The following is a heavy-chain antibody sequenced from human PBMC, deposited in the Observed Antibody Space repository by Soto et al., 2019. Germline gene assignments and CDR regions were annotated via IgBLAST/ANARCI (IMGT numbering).Heavy chain of an antibody. CDR1: GRSVSNYY. CDR3: ARQRPTDGRWEFANYYGMDV. CDR2: IYYSGAR. Sequence: SETLSLTCNVSGRSVSNYYWSWIRQTPGKGLEWIGYIYYSGARSYNPSLKSRVTISVDTSKNQFSLKLSSVTAADTAVYYCARQRPTDGRWEFANYYGMDVWGQGTPVTVSS. D-gene: IGHD1-26*01. V-gene: IGHV4-59*08. J-gene: IGHJ6*02.